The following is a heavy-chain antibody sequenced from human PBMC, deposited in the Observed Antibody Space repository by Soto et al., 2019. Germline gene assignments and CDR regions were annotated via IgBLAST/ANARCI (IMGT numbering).Heavy chain of an antibody. CDR1: GDSISTVDYF. D-gene: IGHD2-15*01. J-gene: IGHJ5*01. CDR3: ARGRYCLTGRCFPNWFDS. Sequence: SETLSLTCSVSGDSISTVDYFWAWIRQPPGQALEYIGYIYKSATTYYNPSFESRVAISLDTSKSQFSLNMTSVTAADTAVYFCARGRYCLTGRCFPNWFDSWGQGTLVTVSS. V-gene: IGHV4-30-4*01. CDR2: IYKSATT.